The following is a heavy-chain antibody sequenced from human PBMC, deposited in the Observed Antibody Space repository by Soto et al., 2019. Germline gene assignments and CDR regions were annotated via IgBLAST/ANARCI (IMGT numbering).Heavy chain of an antibody. J-gene: IGHJ2*01. CDR2: IYYSGST. Sequence: QVQLQESGPGLVKPSQTLSLTCTVSGGSISSSGYYWSWIRQHPGKGLEWIGYIYYSGSTYYNPSLKSRVTISVDTSKYQFSMKLSSVTAADTAVYYCARAYYDSSGALNWYFDLCGRGTLVTVSS. CDR3: ARAYYDSSGALNWYFDL. D-gene: IGHD3-22*01. CDR1: GGSISSSGYY. V-gene: IGHV4-31*03.